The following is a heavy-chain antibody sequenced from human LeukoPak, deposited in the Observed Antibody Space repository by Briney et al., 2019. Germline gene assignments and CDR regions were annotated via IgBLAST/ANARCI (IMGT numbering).Heavy chain of an antibody. J-gene: IGHJ2*01. D-gene: IGHD6-13*01. Sequence: ASVKVSCKASGYTFTSYDINWVRQATGQGLEWMGWMNPNSGNTGYAQKFQGRVTITRNTSISTAYMELSSLRSEDTAVYYCARDGLAAGMTLSRRYFDLWGRGTLVTVSS. CDR2: MNPNSGNT. CDR3: ARDGLAAGMTLSRRYFDL. V-gene: IGHV1-8*03. CDR1: GYTFTSYD.